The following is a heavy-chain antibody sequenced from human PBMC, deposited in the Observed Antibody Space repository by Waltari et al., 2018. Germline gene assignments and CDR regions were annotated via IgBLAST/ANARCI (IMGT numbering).Heavy chain of an antibody. CDR3: AKAAKLEGYSGSYDY. Sequence: EVQLLESGGGLVQPGGSLRLSCAASGFTFSSYAMSWVRQAPGKGLEWVSVIYSGGSSTYYADSVKGRFTISRDNSKNTLYLQMNSLRAEDTAVYYCAKAAKLEGYSGSYDYWGQGTLVTVSS. J-gene: IGHJ4*02. V-gene: IGHV3-23*03. D-gene: IGHD5-12*01. CDR2: IYSGGSST. CDR1: GFTFSSYA.